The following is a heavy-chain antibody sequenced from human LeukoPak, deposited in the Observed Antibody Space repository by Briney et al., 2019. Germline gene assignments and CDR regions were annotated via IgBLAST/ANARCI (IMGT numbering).Heavy chain of an antibody. CDR3: ARPSSGSYHRYEQYMDV. D-gene: IGHD3-10*01. Sequence: KPSETLSLTCTVSGYSISSGYYWGWIRQPPGKGLEWIGSIYHSGSTYYNPSLKSRVTISVDTSKNQFSLKLSSVTAADTAVYYCARPSSGSYHRYEQYMDVWGTGTTVTVSS. J-gene: IGHJ6*03. V-gene: IGHV4-38-2*02. CDR2: IYHSGST. CDR1: GYSISSGYY.